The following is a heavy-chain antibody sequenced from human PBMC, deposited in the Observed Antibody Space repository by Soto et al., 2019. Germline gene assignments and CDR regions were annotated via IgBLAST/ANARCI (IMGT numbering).Heavy chain of an antibody. CDR3: AKEQRCNWNYDYYYYYGMDV. Sequence: GGSLRLSCAASGFTFSSYAMSWVRQAPGKGLEWVSAISGSGGSTYYADSVKGRFTISRDNSKNTLYLQMNSLRAEDTAVYYCAKEQRCNWNYDYYYYYGMDVWGQGTTVTVSS. CDR2: ISGSGGST. CDR1: GFTFSSYA. J-gene: IGHJ6*02. V-gene: IGHV3-23*01. D-gene: IGHD1-7*01.